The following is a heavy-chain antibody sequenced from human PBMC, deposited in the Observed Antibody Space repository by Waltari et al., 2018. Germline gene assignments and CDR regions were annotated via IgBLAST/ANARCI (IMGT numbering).Heavy chain of an antibody. J-gene: IGHJ4*02. V-gene: IGHV3-13*01. Sequence: EVQLVESGGGLVQPGGSLRLSCAASGFTFSNYDMHWVRQATGKCLEGLAAIGTAGDTKLPVSVKCRFTISRENAKNSLYLQMNSLRAGDTAVYYCTRGDPTTGAIDYWGQGTLVTVSS. CDR3: TRGDPTTGAIDY. CDR1: GFTFSNYD. CDR2: IGTAGDT.